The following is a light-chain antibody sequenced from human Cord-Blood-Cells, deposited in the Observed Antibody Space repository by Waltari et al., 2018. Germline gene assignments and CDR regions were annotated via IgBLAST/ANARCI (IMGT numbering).Light chain of an antibody. V-gene: IGLV1-40*01. CDR1: SSNIGAGYD. CDR2: GNG. CDR3: QSYDSSHWV. Sequence: QSVLTQPPSVSGAPGQRVTLSCPGSSSNIGAGYDVHGYQQLPGTAPNLLIYGNGNRPSGFPDRFAGSESGTSASLAITGRQAEDEADYYCQSYDSSHWVFGGGTKLTVL. J-gene: IGLJ3*02.